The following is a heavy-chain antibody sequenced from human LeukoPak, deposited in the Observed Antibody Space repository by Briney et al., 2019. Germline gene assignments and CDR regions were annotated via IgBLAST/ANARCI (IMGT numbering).Heavy chain of an antibody. J-gene: IGHJ4*02. CDR2: ISAAGDRT. V-gene: IGHV3-23*01. Sequence: GGSLRLSCAASGFTFSNYAMGWVRQAPGRGLEWVSSISAAGDRTYYADSVKGRFTISRDNSKNTLYLQMNSLRAEDTAVYYCARMYYYDSSGYDYWGQGTLVTVSS. CDR3: ARMYYYDSSGYDY. CDR1: GFTFSNYA. D-gene: IGHD3-22*01.